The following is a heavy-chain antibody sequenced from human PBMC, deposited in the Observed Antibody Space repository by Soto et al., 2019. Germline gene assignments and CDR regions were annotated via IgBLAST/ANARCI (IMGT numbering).Heavy chain of an antibody. D-gene: IGHD7-27*01. Sequence: ASVKVSCKASGYTFTGYYMHWVRQAPGQGLEWMGWIDPKSDGTNYAQKFQGWVTMTRDTSISTAYMELSRLRSDDTAVYYCARETTGGYYGMDVWGQGTTVTVSS. CDR3: ARETTGGYYGMDV. V-gene: IGHV1-2*04. CDR2: IDPKSDGT. CDR1: GYTFTGYY. J-gene: IGHJ6*02.